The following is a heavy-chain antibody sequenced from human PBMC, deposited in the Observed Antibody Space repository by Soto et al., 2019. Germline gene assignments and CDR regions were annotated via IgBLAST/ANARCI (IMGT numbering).Heavy chain of an antibody. CDR3: ATSLRGARPY. Sequence: SVKVSCKASGGTFSSYASSWVRQAPGQGLEWMGGIIPVDGTTNYAQKFQGRVTITEDASTDTAYMELSSLRSEDTAVYYCATSLRGARPYWGQGTLVTVSS. CDR1: GGTFSSYA. CDR2: IIPVDGTT. D-gene: IGHD3-10*01. V-gene: IGHV1-69*13. J-gene: IGHJ4*02.